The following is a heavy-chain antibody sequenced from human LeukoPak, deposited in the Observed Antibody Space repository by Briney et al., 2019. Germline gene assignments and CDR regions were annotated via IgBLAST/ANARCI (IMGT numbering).Heavy chain of an antibody. D-gene: IGHD5-18*01. CDR2: IIPIFGTA. V-gene: IGHV1-69*13. CDR1: GGTFSSYA. J-gene: IGHJ6*02. Sequence: SVKVSCKASGGTFSSYAISWVRQAPGQGLEWMGGIIPIFGTANYAQKFQGRVTITADESTSTAYMELSSLRSEDTAVYYCAKDTAMDHYYYYGMDVWGQGTTVTVSS. CDR3: AKDTAMDHYYYYGMDV.